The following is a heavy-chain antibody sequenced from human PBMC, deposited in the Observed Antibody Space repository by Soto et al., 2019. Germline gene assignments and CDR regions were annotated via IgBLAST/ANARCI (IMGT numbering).Heavy chain of an antibody. CDR1: GYVFSSYT. Sequence: QVQLVQSGAEVKKSGASMKVSCKASGYVFSSYTIHWVRQAPGQRLEWMGWINAGNGNTKYAQMFQDRVAITRDTAANTIYMELTSLRSEDSCVYYCAREFRNYASTVAYWGQGTLVSVSS. J-gene: IGHJ4*02. V-gene: IGHV1-3*01. CDR3: AREFRNYASTVAY. CDR2: INAGNGNT. D-gene: IGHD3-16*01.